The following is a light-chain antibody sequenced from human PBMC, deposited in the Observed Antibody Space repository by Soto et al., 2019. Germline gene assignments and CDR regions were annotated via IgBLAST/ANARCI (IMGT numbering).Light chain of an antibody. V-gene: IGKV3-11*01. CDR2: DAS. J-gene: IGKJ5*01. CDR3: QHRSSWPIT. Sequence: EIVLTQSPATLSLSPGSRATRSCRASQSVSSYLAWHQQKPGQSPRLLIYDASTRATGIPARFSGSGSGTDFTLTISSLEPEDFAVYYCQHRSSWPITFGQGTRLEIK. CDR1: QSVSSY.